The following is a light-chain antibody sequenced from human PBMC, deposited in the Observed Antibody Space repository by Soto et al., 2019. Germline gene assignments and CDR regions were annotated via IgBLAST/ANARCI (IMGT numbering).Light chain of an antibody. J-gene: IGKJ1*01. CDR2: DAS. V-gene: IGKV3-11*01. Sequence: EIVLTQSPATLSLSPWEIATLSCWASQSVSSYLAWYQQKPGRAPRLLIYDASNRATGIPARFSGSGSGTDFTLTISSLEPEDFAVYYCQQRSNCPQSFGHGTKVDIK. CDR3: QQRSNCPQS. CDR1: QSVSSY.